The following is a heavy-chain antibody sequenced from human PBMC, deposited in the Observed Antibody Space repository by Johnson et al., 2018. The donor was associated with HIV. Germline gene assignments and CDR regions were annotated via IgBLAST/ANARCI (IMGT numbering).Heavy chain of an antibody. J-gene: IGHJ3*02. D-gene: IGHD3-22*01. Sequence: QVQLVESGGGVVQPGRSLRLSCAASGFTFSSYAMHWVRQAPGKGLEWVAVISYDGSNKYYEDSVKGRFTTSRDNTKNKLYLQMNSLRAEETAVYDCTRPNYDSSVHDLQDAFDIWGQGTMVTVSS. CDR1: GFTFSSYA. V-gene: IGHV3-30*04. CDR2: ISYDGSNK. CDR3: TRPNYDSSVHDLQDAFDI.